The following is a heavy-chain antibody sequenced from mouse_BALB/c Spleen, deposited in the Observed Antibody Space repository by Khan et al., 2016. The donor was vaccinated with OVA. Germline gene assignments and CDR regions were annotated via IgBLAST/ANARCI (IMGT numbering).Heavy chain of an antibody. V-gene: IGHV1S137*01. Sequence: QVQLQQPGAELVRPGVSVKISCRASGYTFTDYAMHWVKQRHAKSLEWIGVSSTNYGAADYNQKFQGKASMTVDRSSSTVYIELARLTSEESAIYYCVGGGKFAYWGQGTLVTVSA. J-gene: IGHJ3*01. CDR2: SSTNYGAA. CDR1: GYTFTDYA. D-gene: IGHD1-1*02. CDR3: VGGGKFAY.